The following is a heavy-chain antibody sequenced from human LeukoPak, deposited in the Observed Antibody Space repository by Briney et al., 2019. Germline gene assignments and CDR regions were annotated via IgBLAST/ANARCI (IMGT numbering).Heavy chain of an antibody. Sequence: GASVKVSCKASGYTFTSYGISWVRQAPGQGLEWMGGIIPIFGTANYAQKFQGRVTITADESTSTAYMELSSLRSEDTAVYYCATDLYYYDSSGFLGYYMDVWGKGTTVTISS. CDR2: IIPIFGTA. D-gene: IGHD3-22*01. V-gene: IGHV1-69*13. CDR3: ATDLYYYDSSGFLGYYMDV. J-gene: IGHJ6*03. CDR1: GYTFTSYG.